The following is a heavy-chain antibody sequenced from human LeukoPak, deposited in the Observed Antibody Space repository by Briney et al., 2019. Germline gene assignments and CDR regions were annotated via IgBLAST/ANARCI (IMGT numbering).Heavy chain of an antibody. V-gene: IGHV4-59*12. J-gene: IGHJ3*02. CDR1: GFPFSSYW. Sequence: GALRLSCAASGFPFSSYWMTWVRQPPGKGLEWIGCIYDSGSTYSNPSLKSRVTISVDTSKNQFSLKLSSVTAADTAVYYCARETVFGYYDNQGAFDIWGQGTMVTVSS. CDR2: IYDSGST. D-gene: IGHD3-22*01. CDR3: ARETVFGYYDNQGAFDI.